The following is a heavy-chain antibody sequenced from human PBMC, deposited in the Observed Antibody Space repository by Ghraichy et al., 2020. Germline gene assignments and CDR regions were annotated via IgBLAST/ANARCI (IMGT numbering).Heavy chain of an antibody. CDR3: ARAPGRPYSYYTMDV. J-gene: IGHJ6*02. CDR2: IYYSGGT. Sequence: SQTLSLTCTVSGGSISSYYWSWIRQPPGKGLEWIGYIYYSGGTNYNPSLKSRVTISVDTSKNQFSLKLSSVTAADTAVYYCARAPGRPYSYYTMDVWGQGTTVTVSS. CDR1: GGSISSYY. V-gene: IGHV4-59*01.